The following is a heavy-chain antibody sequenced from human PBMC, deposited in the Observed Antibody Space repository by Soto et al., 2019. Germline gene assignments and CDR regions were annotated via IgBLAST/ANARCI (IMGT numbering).Heavy chain of an antibody. CDR3: AKEMYSSGFFDY. Sequence: PGGSLRLSCAASGFTFSSYGMHWVRQAPGKGLEWVAVIWYDGSNKYYADSVKGRFTISRDNSKNTLYLQMNSLRAKDTALYYCAKEMYSSGFFDYWGQGTLVTVSS. CDR1: GFTFSSYG. J-gene: IGHJ4*02. V-gene: IGHV3-33*06. CDR2: IWYDGSNK. D-gene: IGHD6-19*01.